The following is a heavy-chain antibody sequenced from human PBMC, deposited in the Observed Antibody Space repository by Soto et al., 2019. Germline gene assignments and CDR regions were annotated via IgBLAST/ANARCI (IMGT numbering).Heavy chain of an antibody. CDR3: AGRLIEAPEWFDH. J-gene: IGHJ5*02. D-gene: IGHD6-6*01. Sequence: PXETLSLTCTVSGASLRSGSYYWSWIRQPPGKGLEWIGYISHSGRTNYDPSLRSRVTLSVDKSNNQVSLRLNSVTAADTAVYYCAGRLIEAPEWFDHWGPGTLVTVSS. CDR2: ISHSGRT. V-gene: IGHV4-61*01. CDR1: GASLRSGSYY.